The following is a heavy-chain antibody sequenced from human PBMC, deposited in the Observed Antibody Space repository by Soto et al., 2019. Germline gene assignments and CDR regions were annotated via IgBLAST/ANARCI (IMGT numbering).Heavy chain of an antibody. Sequence: SETLSLTCTVSGGSISSYYWSWIRQPPGKGLEWIGYIYYSGSTNYNPSLKSRVTISVGTSKNQFSLKLSSVTAADTAVYYCARDGTNYDFWSGFHGNWFDPWGQGTLVTVSS. CDR1: GGSISSYY. D-gene: IGHD3-3*01. V-gene: IGHV4-59*01. CDR2: IYYSGST. CDR3: ARDGTNYDFWSGFHGNWFDP. J-gene: IGHJ5*02.